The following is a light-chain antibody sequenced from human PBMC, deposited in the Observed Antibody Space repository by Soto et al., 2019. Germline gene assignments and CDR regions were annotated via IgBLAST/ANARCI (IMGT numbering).Light chain of an antibody. CDR1: QTISSW. J-gene: IGKJ5*01. CDR3: QRYNSAPIT. V-gene: IGKV1-5*03. Sequence: DMQLNQSPSTRAGYVVDRVTLTCLASQTISSWLAWYQQKPGKAPKLLIYKASTLKSGVPSRFSGSGSGTEFTLTISSLQPEDVATYYCQRYNSAPITFGQGTRLEIK. CDR2: KAS.